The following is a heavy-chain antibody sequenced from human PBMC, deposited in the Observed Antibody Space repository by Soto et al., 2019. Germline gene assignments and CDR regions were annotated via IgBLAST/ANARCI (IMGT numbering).Heavy chain of an antibody. Sequence: QVQMVQSGAAVKKPGASVKVSCKASGYTFTSYGISWVRQAPGQGLEWMGWISAYNGNTNYAQKLQGRVTMTTDTSTSTAYMELRSLRSDDTAVYYCARDAYYGDYGDYYYGMDVWGQGTTVTVSS. D-gene: IGHD4-17*01. CDR3: ARDAYYGDYGDYYYGMDV. V-gene: IGHV1-18*01. J-gene: IGHJ6*02. CDR1: GYTFTSYG. CDR2: ISAYNGNT.